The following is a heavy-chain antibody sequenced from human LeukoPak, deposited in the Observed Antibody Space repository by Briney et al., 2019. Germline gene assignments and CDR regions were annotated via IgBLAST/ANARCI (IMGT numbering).Heavy chain of an antibody. CDR3: ARSKEAAGYCTNGVCYRFYFDY. J-gene: IGHJ4*02. CDR2: ISSSSSYI. V-gene: IGHV3-21*01. D-gene: IGHD2-8*01. Sequence: SGGSLRLSCAASGFTFSSYSMNWVRQAPGKGLEWVSSISSSSSYIYYADSVKGRFTISRDNAKNSLYLQMNSLRAEDTAVYYCARSKEAAGYCTNGVCYRFYFDYWGQGTLVTVSS. CDR1: GFTFSSYS.